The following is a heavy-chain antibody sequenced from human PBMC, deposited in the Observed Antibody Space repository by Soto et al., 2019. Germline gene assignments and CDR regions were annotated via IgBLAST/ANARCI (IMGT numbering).Heavy chain of an antibody. CDR1: GFTFSMYW. CDR3: TRRHRHSSVGTGAF. J-gene: IGHJ4*02. CDR2: ISDDGSRA. D-gene: IGHD1-1*01. V-gene: IGHV3-74*01. Sequence: PGGSLRLSCTASGFTFSMYWMHWVRQVPGKGPEWVSRISDDGSRADYADSVKGRFTISRDNAKNTLYLEMHVLRADDTAVYYCTRRHRHSSVGTGAFWGQGTPVTVSS.